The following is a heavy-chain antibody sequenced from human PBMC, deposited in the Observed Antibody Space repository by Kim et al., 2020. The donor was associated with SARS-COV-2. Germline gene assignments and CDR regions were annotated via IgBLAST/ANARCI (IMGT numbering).Heavy chain of an antibody. J-gene: IGHJ4*02. Sequence: YAAPVKGRFTISRDDSKNTLYLQMNSLKTEDTAVYYCTTDLSGITDTFDYWGQGTLVTVSS. CDR3: TTDLSGITDTFDY. V-gene: IGHV3-15*01. D-gene: IGHD1-20*01.